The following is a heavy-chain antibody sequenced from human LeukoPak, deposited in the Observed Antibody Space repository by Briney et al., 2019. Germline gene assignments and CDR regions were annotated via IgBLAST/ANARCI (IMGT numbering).Heavy chain of an antibody. CDR3: ARGGDSSSWFTSPDY. V-gene: IGHV1-2*02. Sequence: ASVKVSCKASGYTFTSYDINWVRQATGQGLEWMGWMNPNSGGTNYAQKFQGRVTMTRDTSINTSYMDLSRLRSDDTAVYYCARGGDSSSWFTSPDYWGQGTLVTVSS. D-gene: IGHD6-13*01. J-gene: IGHJ4*02. CDR2: MNPNSGGT. CDR1: GYTFTSYD.